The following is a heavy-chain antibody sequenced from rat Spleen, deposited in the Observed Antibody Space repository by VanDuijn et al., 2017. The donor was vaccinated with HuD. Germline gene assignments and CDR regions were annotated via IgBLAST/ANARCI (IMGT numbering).Heavy chain of an antibody. D-gene: IGHD4-3*01. J-gene: IGHJ2*01. CDR3: TRDFGHY. CDR1: GFSLTNFG. CDR2: IWSGGDT. Sequence: QVQLKESGPGLVQPSQTLSLTCTVSGFSLTNFGISWVRQPPGKGLEWIGAIWSGGDTDYNSALKSRLSISRDTSKSQVLFKMNSLQTDETAIYFCTRDFGHYWGQGVMVTVSS. V-gene: IGHV2-15*01.